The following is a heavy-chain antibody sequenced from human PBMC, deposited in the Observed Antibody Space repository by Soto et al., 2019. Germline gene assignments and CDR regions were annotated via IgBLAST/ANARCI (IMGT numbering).Heavy chain of an antibody. CDR1: GFTFSSYW. V-gene: IGHV3-74*03. J-gene: IGHJ4*02. Sequence: GGSLRLSCAASGFTFSSYWMHWVRQVPGKGLVWVSHINSDGTHTTYADSVKGRFTISRDNAKNTLYLQMNSLRAEDTAVYYCAKARAQYYDFWSGYPVDYWGQGTLVTVSS. CDR2: INSDGTHT. D-gene: IGHD3-3*01. CDR3: AKARAQYYDFWSGYPVDY.